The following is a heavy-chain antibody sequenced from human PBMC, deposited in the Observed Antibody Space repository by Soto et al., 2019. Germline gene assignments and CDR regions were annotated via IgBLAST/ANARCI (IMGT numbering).Heavy chain of an antibody. CDR1: GGSISSGGYY. V-gene: IGHV4-31*03. Sequence: SSETLSLTCTVSGGSISSGGYYWSWIRQHPGKGLEWIGYIYYSGSTYYNPSLKSRVTISVDTSKNQFSLKLSSVTAADTAVYYCAREPKLTPAPYYFDYWGQGTLVTVSS. CDR3: AREPKLTPAPYYFDY. CDR2: IYYSGST. J-gene: IGHJ4*02. D-gene: IGHD4-17*01.